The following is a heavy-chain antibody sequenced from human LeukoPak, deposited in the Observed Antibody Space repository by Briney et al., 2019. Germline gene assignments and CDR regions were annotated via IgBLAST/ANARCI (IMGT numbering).Heavy chain of an antibody. J-gene: IGHJ4*02. V-gene: IGHV3-48*01. CDR3: ARDLCTNTICSFDY. CDR1: GFTYSSYS. CDR2: ISSSSSTM. D-gene: IGHD2-2*01. Sequence: GGSLRLSCAASGFTYSSYSMNWVRQAPGKGLEWVSYISSSSSTMYYADSVKGRFTVSRDNAKNSLYLQMNSLRAEDTAVYYCARDLCTNTICSFDYWGQGTLVTVSS.